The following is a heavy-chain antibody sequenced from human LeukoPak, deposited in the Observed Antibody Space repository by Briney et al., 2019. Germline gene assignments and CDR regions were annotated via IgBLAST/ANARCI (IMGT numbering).Heavy chain of an antibody. CDR3: AKHSGGWHATNFDY. CDR1: GFTFSSYS. D-gene: IGHD6-19*01. V-gene: IGHV3-21*04. J-gene: IGHJ4*02. Sequence: GGSLRLSCAASGFTFSSYSMNWVRQAPGKGLGWVSSISSSSSYIYYADSVKGRFTISRDNSKNTLYLQMNSLRAADTAVYYCAKHSGGWHATNFDYWGQGTLVTVSS. CDR2: ISSSSSYI.